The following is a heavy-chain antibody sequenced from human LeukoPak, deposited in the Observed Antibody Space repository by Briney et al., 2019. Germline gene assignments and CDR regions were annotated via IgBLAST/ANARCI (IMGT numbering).Heavy chain of an antibody. CDR1: GFIFSCYT. CDR2: ITSSSFHM. D-gene: IGHD6-19*01. CDR3: AKDLSRAVAADWFDP. V-gene: IGHV3-21*04. J-gene: IGHJ5*02. Sequence: PGGSLRLSCAASGFIFSCYTMTWVRQAPGKGLEWVSSITSSSFHMYYADSVKGRVTISRDNAKNTLYLYMNSLRADDTAVYYCAKDLSRAVAADWFDPWGQGTLVTVSS.